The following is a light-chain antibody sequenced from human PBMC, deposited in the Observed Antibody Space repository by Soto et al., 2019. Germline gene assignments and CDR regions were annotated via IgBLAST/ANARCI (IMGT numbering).Light chain of an antibody. V-gene: IGKV1-39*01. CDR1: RDISDY. CDR2: AAS. CDR3: QQSYSPPLT. J-gene: IGKJ4*01. Sequence: MTQSPASLSASVGDRVTITCRASRDISDYLNWSQHKPGRAPKLLIYAASVLHSGVPARFSGSGSESGTEYTLTISSLQPEDSATYYCQQSYSPPLTFGGGTRVEIK.